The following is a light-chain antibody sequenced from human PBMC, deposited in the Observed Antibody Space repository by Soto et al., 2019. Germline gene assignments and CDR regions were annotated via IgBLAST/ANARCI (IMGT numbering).Light chain of an antibody. V-gene: IGKV1-5*01. CDR3: QQYSVYWT. J-gene: IGKJ1*01. CDR1: QSVSTR. Sequence: DIQMTQSPSSLSASVGDRVTITCRASQSVSTRLAWYQQKPGKAPKVLIYDASSWAGGVPSRFTGSGSGTEFTLTINSLQPDDFATYYCQQYSVYWTFGQGTKVDI. CDR2: DAS.